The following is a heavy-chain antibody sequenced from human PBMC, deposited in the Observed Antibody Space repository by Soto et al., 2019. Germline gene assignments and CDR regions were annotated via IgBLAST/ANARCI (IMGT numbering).Heavy chain of an antibody. Sequence: LSLTCAVYGGSFSGYYWSWIRQPPGKGLEWIGEINHSGSTNYNPSLKSRVTISVDTSKNQFSLKLSSVTAADTAVYYCARNYGSGSYYTSFDYWGQGTLVTVSS. CDR3: ARNYGSGSYYTSFDY. V-gene: IGHV4-34*01. J-gene: IGHJ4*02. CDR1: GGSFSGYY. D-gene: IGHD3-10*01. CDR2: INHSGST.